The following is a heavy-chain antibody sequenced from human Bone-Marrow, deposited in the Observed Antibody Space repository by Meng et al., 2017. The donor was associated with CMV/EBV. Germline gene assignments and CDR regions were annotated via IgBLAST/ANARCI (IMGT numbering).Heavy chain of an antibody. J-gene: IGHJ3*02. D-gene: IGHD2-2*01. Sequence: SLKISCAASGFTFDDYAMHWVRQAPGKGLEWVSGISWNSGSIGYADSVKGRFTISRDNAKNSLYLQMNSLRAEDTALYYCAKDILMRYCSSTSCYGDAFDIWGQGTRVTGSS. CDR3: AKDILMRYCSSTSCYGDAFDI. V-gene: IGHV3-9*01. CDR2: ISWNSGSI. CDR1: GFTFDDYA.